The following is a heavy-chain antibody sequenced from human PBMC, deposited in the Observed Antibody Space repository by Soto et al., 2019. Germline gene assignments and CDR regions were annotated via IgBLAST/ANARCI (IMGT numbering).Heavy chain of an antibody. CDR2: IDPSDSYT. CDR3: AILSNIAPAGTAAPGGMDV. J-gene: IGHJ6*02. V-gene: IGHV5-10-1*01. D-gene: IGHD6-13*01. Sequence: GESLKISCKGSGYSFTSYWISWVRQMPGTGLEGMGGIDPSDSYTNYIQSFQGHAPISADKTISTAYLQWSSLKASDTAMYYCAILSNIAPAGTAAPGGMDVWGQGTTVTVSS. CDR1: GYSFTSYW.